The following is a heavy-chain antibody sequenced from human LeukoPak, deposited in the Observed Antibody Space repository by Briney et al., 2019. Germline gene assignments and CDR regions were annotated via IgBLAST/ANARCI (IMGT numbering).Heavy chain of an antibody. CDR2: ISSNGGST. CDR3: ARGGIAVVGAFDY. V-gene: IGHV3-64*01. CDR1: GFTFSSYA. Sequence: GGSLRLSCAASGFTFSSYAMHWVRQAPGKGLEYVSAISSNGGSTYYANSVKGRFTISRDNSKNTLYLQMGSLRAEDMAVYYCARGGIAVVGAFDYWGQGTLVTVSS. J-gene: IGHJ4*02. D-gene: IGHD6-19*01.